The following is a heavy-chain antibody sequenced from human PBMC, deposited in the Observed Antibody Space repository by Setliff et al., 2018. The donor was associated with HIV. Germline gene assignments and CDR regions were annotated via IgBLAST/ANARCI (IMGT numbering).Heavy chain of an antibody. CDR2: ISAYNGKT. Sequence: ASVKVSCKASGYTFTSYGVSCVRQAPGQGLEWMGWISAYNGKTLYAQKFQGRVTMTTDTSTNTAYMDLRSLRSDDTAVYYCAKCSEMLGTPATSSGYYCGWFDPWGQGTLVTVSS. V-gene: IGHV1-18*01. J-gene: IGHJ5*02. CDR1: GYTFTSYG. D-gene: IGHD3-22*01. CDR3: AKCSEMLGTPATSSGYYCGWFDP.